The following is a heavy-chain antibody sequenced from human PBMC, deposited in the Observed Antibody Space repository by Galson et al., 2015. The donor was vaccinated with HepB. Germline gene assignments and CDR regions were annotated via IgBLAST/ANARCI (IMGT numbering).Heavy chain of an antibody. V-gene: IGHV3-23*01. CDR2: ISGSGGST. D-gene: IGHD3-22*01. CDR1: GFTFSSYA. Sequence: SLRLSCAASGFTFSSYAMSWVRQAPGKGLEWVSAISGSGGSTYYADSVKGRFTISRDNSKNTLYLQMNSLRAEDTAVYYCAKDTGYYDTPRPQDFGYWGQGTLVTVSS. CDR3: AKDTGYYDTPRPQDFGY. J-gene: IGHJ4*02.